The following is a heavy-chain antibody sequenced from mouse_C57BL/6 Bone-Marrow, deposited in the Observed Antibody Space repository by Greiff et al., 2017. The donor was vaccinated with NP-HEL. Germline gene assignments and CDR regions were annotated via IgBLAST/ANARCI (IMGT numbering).Heavy chain of an antibody. Sequence: VQLQQSGPELVKPGASVKISCKASGYTFTDYYMNWVKQSHGKSLEWIGDINPNNGGTSYNQKFKGKATLTVDKSSSTAYMELNSLTSEDSAVYYCARRSPYYPFAYWGQGTLVTVSA. CDR3: ARRSPYYPFAY. J-gene: IGHJ3*01. CDR2: INPNNGGT. V-gene: IGHV1-26*01. D-gene: IGHD2-10*01. CDR1: GYTFTDYY.